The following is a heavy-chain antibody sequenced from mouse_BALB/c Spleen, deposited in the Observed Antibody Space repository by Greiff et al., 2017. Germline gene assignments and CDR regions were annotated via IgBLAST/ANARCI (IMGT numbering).Heavy chain of an antibody. CDR2: ISYSGST. CDR1: GYSITSDYA. D-gene: IGHD1-2*01. Sequence: EVQLQESGPGLVKPSQSLSLTCTVTGYSITSDYAWNWIRQFPGNKLEWMGYISYSGSTSYNPSLKSRISITRDTSKNQFFLQLNSVTTEDTATYYCARWDHYYGYRGFAHWGQGTLVTVSA. CDR3: ARWDHYYGYRGFAH. J-gene: IGHJ3*01. V-gene: IGHV3-2*02.